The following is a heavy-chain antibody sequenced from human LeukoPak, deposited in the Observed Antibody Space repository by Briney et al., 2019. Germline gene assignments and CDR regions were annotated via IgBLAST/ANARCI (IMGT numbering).Heavy chain of an antibody. V-gene: IGHV1-2*02. CDR3: ARYPNIVVVPAAIEETYGMDV. D-gene: IGHD2-2*02. CDR2: INPNSGGT. Sequence: ASVKVSCKASGYTFTGYYMHWVRQAPGRGLEWMGWINPNSGGTNYAQKFQGRVTMTRDTSISTAYMELSRLRSDDTAVYYCARYPNIVVVPAAIEETYGMDVWGQGTTVTVSS. CDR1: GYTFTGYY. J-gene: IGHJ6*02.